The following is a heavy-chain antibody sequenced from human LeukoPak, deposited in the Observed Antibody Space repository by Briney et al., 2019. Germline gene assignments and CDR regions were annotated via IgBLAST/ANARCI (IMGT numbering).Heavy chain of an antibody. CDR2: INPSGGST. Sequence: ASVKVSCKASGYTFTIYYMHWVRQAPGQGLEWMGIINPSGGSTSYAQKFQGRVTMTRDTSTSTVYMELSSLISEDTAVYYCAREVNYYDSSGSYYFDYWGQGTLVTVSS. D-gene: IGHD3-22*01. CDR1: GYTFTIYY. V-gene: IGHV1-46*01. CDR3: AREVNYYDSSGSYYFDY. J-gene: IGHJ4*02.